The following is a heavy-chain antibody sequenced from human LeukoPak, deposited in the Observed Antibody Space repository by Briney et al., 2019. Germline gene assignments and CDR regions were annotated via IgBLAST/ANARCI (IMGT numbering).Heavy chain of an antibody. CDR3: ARRGSGYSFDY. D-gene: IGHD3-22*01. CDR1: GGSISSYY. J-gene: IGHJ4*02. Sequence: SETLSLTCTVSGGSISSYYWSWLRQPPGKGLEGIGYIYTSGSTNYHPSLKSRVTISVDTSKNQFSLKLSSVTAADTAVYYCARRGSGYSFDYWGQGTLVTVSS. V-gene: IGHV4-4*09. CDR2: IYTSGST.